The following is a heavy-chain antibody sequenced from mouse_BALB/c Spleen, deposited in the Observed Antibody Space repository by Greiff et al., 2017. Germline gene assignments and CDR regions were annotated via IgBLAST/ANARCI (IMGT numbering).Heavy chain of an antibody. CDR3: ARGSRGNYSDY. D-gene: IGHD3-3*01. V-gene: IGHV5-17*02. CDR1: GFTFSSFG. Sequence: EVLVVESGGGLVQPGGSRKLSCAASGFTFSSFGMHWVRQAPEKGLEWVGYISTGSSTTYYAATVQGRFTITRDTPTNTLFLQISSLRSEDTAIYYCARGSRGNYSDYWGQGTTLTVSS. CDR2: ISTGSSTT. J-gene: IGHJ2*01.